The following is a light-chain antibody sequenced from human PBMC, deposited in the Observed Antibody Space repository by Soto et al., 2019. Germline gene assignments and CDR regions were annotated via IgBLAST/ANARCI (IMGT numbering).Light chain of an antibody. J-gene: IGLJ2*01. CDR1: SSDVGGYDY. CDR3: ISYAGSNSL. V-gene: IGLV2-8*01. CDR2: EVT. Sequence: QSALTQPPSASGSPGQSVTISCTGTSSDVGGYDYVSWFQQHPGKVPRLLIYEVTERPSGVPDRFSGSKSGNTASLTVAGLWDEDEDDYYCISYAGSNSLFGGGTKLTVL.